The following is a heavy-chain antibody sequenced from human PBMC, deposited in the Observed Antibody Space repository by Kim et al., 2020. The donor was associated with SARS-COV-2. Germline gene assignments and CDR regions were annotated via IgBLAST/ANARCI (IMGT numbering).Heavy chain of an antibody. V-gene: IGHV3-23*01. J-gene: IGHJ4*02. CDR3: AKDKGLASSGFDY. D-gene: IGHD6-25*01. Sequence: YAESVKGRFTNARDNSKNTLYLQMNSLRAEGTAVYYCAKDKGLASSGFDYWGQGTLVTVSS.